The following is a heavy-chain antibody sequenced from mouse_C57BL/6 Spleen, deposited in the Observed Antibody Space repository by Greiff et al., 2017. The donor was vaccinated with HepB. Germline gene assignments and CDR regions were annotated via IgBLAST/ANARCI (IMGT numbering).Heavy chain of an antibody. J-gene: IGHJ3*01. D-gene: IGHD1-1*01. CDR1: GYSFTDYN. CDR2: INPNYGTT. V-gene: IGHV1-39*01. CDR3: ARGGGTVVPVPFAY. Sequence: EVQLQQSGPELVKPGASVKISCKASGYSFTDYNMNWVKQSNGKSLEWIGVINPNYGTTSYKQKFKGKATLTADQSSSTAYMQLNSLTSEDSAVYYCARGGGTVVPVPFAYWGQGTLVTVSA.